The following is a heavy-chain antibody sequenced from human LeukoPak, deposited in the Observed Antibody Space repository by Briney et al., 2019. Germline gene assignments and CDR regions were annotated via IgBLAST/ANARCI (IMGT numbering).Heavy chain of an antibody. CDR1: GFTFNSYS. J-gene: IGHJ4*02. V-gene: IGHV3-21*01. Sequence: TGGSLRLSCAASGFTFNSYSMNWVRQAPGKGLEWVSSISSSSSYIYYADSVKGRFTISRDNAKNSLYLQMNSLRAEDTAVYYCARAPARLTYFDYWGQGTLVTVSS. CDR3: ARAPARLTYFDY. D-gene: IGHD6-6*01. CDR2: ISSSSSYI.